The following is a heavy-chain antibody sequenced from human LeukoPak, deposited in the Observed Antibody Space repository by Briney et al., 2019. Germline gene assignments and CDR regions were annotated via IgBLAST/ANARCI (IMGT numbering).Heavy chain of an antibody. V-gene: IGHV4-34*01. CDR2: INHSGST. J-gene: IGHJ4*02. CDR3: ARGAYDSSGYLDY. Sequence: SETLSLTCAVYGGSFSGYYWSWIRQPPGKGLEWIGEINHSGSTNYNPSLKSRVTISVDTSKNQFSLKLSSVTAADTAVYYYARGAYDSSGYLDYWGQGTLVTVSS. D-gene: IGHD3-22*01. CDR1: GGSFSGYY.